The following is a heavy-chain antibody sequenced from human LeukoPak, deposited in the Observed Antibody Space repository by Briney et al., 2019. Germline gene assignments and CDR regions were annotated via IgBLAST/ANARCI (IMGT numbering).Heavy chain of an antibody. CDR3: ARGGTYSSGWYGY. V-gene: IGHV4-59*01. CDR1: GGSISTYY. D-gene: IGHD6-19*01. CDR2: IYYSGST. Sequence: SETLSLTCTVSGGSISTYYWSCIRQPPGEGLEWIGYIYYSGSTNYNPSLKSRVTISVDTSKNQFSLKLSSVTAADTAVYYCARGGTYSSGWYGYWGQGTLVTVSS. J-gene: IGHJ4*02.